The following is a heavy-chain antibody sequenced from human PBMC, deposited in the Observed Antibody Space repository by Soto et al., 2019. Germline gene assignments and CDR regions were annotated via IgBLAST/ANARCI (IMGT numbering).Heavy chain of an antibody. D-gene: IGHD3-10*01. V-gene: IGHV3-74*01. CDR3: ARLGFGELSDYYYYYMDV. Sequence: GGSLRLSCAASGFTFSSYWMHWVRQAPGKGLVWVSRINSDGSSTSYADSVKGRFTISRDNAKNTLYLQMNSLRAEDTAVYYCARLGFGELSDYYYYYMDVWGKGTTVTVSS. J-gene: IGHJ6*03. CDR1: GFTFSSYW. CDR2: INSDGSST.